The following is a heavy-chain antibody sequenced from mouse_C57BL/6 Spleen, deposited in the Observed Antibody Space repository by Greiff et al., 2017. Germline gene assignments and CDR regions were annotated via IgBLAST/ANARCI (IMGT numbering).Heavy chain of an antibody. CDR1: GYTFTSYW. CDR2: IDPSDSYT. J-gene: IGHJ1*03. Sequence: VQLQQPGAELVMPGASVKLSCKASGYTFTSYWMHWVKQRPGQGLEWIGEIDPSDSYTNYNQKFKGKSTLTVDKSSSTAYMQLSSLTSEDSAVFYCARSDTTVRWYFDVWGTGTTVTVSS. D-gene: IGHD2-5*01. CDR3: ARSDTTVRWYFDV. V-gene: IGHV1-69*01.